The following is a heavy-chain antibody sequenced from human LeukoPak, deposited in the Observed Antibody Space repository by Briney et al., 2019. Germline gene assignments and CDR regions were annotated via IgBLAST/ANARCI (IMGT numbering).Heavy chain of an antibody. CDR3: ARSKYSSGWDNDY. V-gene: IGHV3-21*01. J-gene: IGHJ4*02. CDR2: ISSSSSYI. Sequence: GGSLRLSCAASGITFSSYSMNWVRQAPGKGLEWVSSISSSSSYIYYADSVKGRFTISRDNAKNSLYLQMNSLRAEDTAVYYRARSKYSSGWDNDYWGQGTLVTVSS. D-gene: IGHD6-19*01. CDR1: GITFSSYS.